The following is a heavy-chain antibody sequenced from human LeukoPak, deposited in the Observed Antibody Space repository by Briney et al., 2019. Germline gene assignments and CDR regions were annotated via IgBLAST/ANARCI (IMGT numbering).Heavy chain of an antibody. D-gene: IGHD1-26*01. V-gene: IGHV3-30*02. CDR2: IRYDGYNK. Sequence: GGSLRLSCAASGFTFISYDMHWVRQAPGKGLEWVAFIRYDGYNKYYADSVKGRFTISRDNSKNTMYLQMNSLRVEDTAVYYCAKDDPTGRYLWGQGPWSPSPQ. J-gene: IGHJ1*01. CDR1: GFTFISYD. CDR3: AKDDPTGRYL.